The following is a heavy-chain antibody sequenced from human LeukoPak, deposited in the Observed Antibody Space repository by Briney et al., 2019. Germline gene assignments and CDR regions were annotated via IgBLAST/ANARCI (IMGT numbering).Heavy chain of an antibody. CDR1: GFTVSSNY. D-gene: IGHD3-22*01. CDR3: ARGAVVIDDAFDI. Sequence: GGSLRLSCAASGFTVSSNYMSWVRQAPGKWLEWVSVIYSRGSTYYADSVKGRFTISRDNSKNTLYLQMNTLRAEDTAVYYCARGAVVIDDAFDIWGQGTMVTVSS. V-gene: IGHV3-53*01. CDR2: IYSRGST. J-gene: IGHJ3*02.